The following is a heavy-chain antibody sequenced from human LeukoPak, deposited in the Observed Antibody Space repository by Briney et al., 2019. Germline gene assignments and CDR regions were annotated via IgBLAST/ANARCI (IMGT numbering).Heavy chain of an antibody. CDR2: IWYDGSNK. V-gene: IGHV3-33*01. J-gene: IGHJ4*02. CDR3: ARDPSAGGGNYLEN. CDR1: GFTVGSSG. Sequence: PGRSLRLSCAASGFTVGSSGMHWVRQAPGKGPEWVAVIWYDGSNKYYAHSVKGRFTISRDNSKNTLYLQMNSLRAEDTALYYCARDPSAGGGNYLENWGQGTLVTVSS. D-gene: IGHD4-23*01.